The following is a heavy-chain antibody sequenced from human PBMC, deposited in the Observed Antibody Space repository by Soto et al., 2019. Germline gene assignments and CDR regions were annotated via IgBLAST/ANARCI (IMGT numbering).Heavy chain of an antibody. CDR2: MNPNTGST. J-gene: IGHJ3*01. CDR3: ATNYDFWSGYSNSREGGFDV. D-gene: IGHD3-3*01. CDR1: GYTFTNYD. Sequence: QVQLVQSGAEVKRPGASVKVACKASGYTFTNYDINWVRQAPGQGLEWMGWMNPNTGSTGYAQRFQGRVTMTRNTSINTAYMELSSLISEDAAVYYCATNYDFWSGYSNSREGGFDVWGHGTLVIVSS. V-gene: IGHV1-8*01.